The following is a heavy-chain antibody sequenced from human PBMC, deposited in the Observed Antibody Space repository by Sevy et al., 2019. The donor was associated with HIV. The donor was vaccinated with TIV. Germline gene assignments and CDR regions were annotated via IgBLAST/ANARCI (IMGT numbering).Heavy chain of an antibody. J-gene: IGHJ6*02. CDR3: ARYYYDSSGYYDYNGMDV. D-gene: IGHD3-22*01. CDR1: GYTFTSYD. CDR2: MNSNSGNT. Sequence: ASVKVSCKASGYTFTSYDINWVRHATEQGLEWMGWMNSNSGNTGYAQKFQGRVTMTRNTSISTAYMELSSLRSEDTAVYYCARYYYDSSGYYDYNGMDVWGQGTTVTVSS. V-gene: IGHV1-8*01.